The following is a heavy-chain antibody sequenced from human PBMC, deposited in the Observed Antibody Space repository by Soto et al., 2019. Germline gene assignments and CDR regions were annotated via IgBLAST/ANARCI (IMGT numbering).Heavy chain of an antibody. D-gene: IGHD5-18*01. CDR1: GGSISSYY. Sequence: QVQLQESGPGLVKPSETLSLTCTVSGGSISSYYWSWIRQPPGKGLEWIGYIYYSGSTNYNPSLKSRVTISVDTAKNQFSLKLSSVTAADTAVYYCARAHSYGYLDYWGQGTLVTVSS. CDR3: ARAHSYGYLDY. J-gene: IGHJ4*02. V-gene: IGHV4-59*01. CDR2: IYYSGST.